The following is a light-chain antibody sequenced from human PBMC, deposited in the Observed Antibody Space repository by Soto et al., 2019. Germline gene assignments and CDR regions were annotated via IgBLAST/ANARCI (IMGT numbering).Light chain of an antibody. V-gene: IGKV3-15*01. CDR3: EQYDNWPIT. CDR2: GAS. CDR1: QSVSSN. Sequence: VMTQYPATLSVSPGERATLSCGASQSVSSNLAWYQQKPGQAPRLFIYGASTRATAIPPRFGGSGSGTAFTLTISSLQSEDFAVYYCEQYDNWPITVGQGTRLEIK. J-gene: IGKJ5*01.